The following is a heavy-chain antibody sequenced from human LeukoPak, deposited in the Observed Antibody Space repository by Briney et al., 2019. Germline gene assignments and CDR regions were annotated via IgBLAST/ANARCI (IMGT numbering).Heavy chain of an antibody. D-gene: IGHD2-21*02. CDR2: IIPIVGTP. CDR1: RGTFSRYA. J-gene: IGHJ4*02. CDR3: AWGSPEDVVTANLDY. V-gene: IGHV1-69*13. Sequence: SVKVSCKASRGTFSRYAISWVRQAPGQGLEWMGGIIPIVGTPHYAQKFQGRVTVTADESTSTAFMELSSLTFDDTALYYCAWGSPEDVVTANLDYWGQGTLVTVSS.